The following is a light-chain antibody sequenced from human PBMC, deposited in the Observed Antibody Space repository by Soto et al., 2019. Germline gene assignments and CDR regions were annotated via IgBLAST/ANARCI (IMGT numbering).Light chain of an antibody. V-gene: IGKV2-28*01. CDR2: LGS. CDR1: QSLLHSNGYNY. CDR3: MQSLKNPYT. J-gene: IGKJ2*01. Sequence: DIVMTQSPLPLPVTPGEPASISCRSSQSLLHSNGYNYLDWYLQKPGQSPQLLVYLGSNRASGVPDRFSGSGSGTDFTLKISRVEAEDVGVYYCMQSLKNPYTFGQGTKLEIK.